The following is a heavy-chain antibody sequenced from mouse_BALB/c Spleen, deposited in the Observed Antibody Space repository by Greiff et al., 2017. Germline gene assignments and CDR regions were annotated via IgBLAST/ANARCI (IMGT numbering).Heavy chain of an antibody. D-gene: IGHD2-4*01. Sequence: EVQLQQSGPGLVKPSQSLSLTCTVTGYSITSDYAWNWIRQFPGNKLEWMGYISYSGSTSYNPSLKSRISITRDTSKNQFFLQLNSVTTEDTATYYCARYDYDYAMDYWGQGTTLTVSS. V-gene: IGHV3-2*02. CDR2: ISYSGST. CDR1: GYSITSDYA. J-gene: IGHJ2*01. CDR3: ARYDYDYAMDY.